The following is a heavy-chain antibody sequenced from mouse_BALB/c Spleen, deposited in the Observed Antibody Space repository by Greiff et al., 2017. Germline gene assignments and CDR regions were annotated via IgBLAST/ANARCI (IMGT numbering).Heavy chain of an antibody. CDR3: ASTTAYAMDY. CDR1: GFSLTSYG. Sequence: VMLVESGPGLVQPSQSLSITCTVSGFSLTSYGVHWVRQSPGKGLEWLGVIWSGGSTDYNAAFISRLSISKDNSKSQVFFKMNSLQANDTAIYYCASTTAYAMDYWGQGTSVTVSA. CDR2: IWSGGST. D-gene: IGHD1-2*01. V-gene: IGHV2-2*02. J-gene: IGHJ4*01.